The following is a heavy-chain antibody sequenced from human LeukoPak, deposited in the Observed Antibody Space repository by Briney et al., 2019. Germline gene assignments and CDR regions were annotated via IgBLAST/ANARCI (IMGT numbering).Heavy chain of an antibody. CDR2: IWYDGSHQ. CDR1: GFPFSGSG. V-gene: IGHV3-33*06. Sequence: GGSLRLSCAASGFPFSGSGMHGVRQAPGKGREGVADIWYDGSHQYYADSVKGRFTISRDNSKNTLDLQMNSLRVEDTAVYFCAKDKDTPATAQPQRGYFESWGQGTLVTVSS. D-gene: IGHD2-15*01. CDR3: AKDKDTPATAQPQRGYFES. J-gene: IGHJ4*02.